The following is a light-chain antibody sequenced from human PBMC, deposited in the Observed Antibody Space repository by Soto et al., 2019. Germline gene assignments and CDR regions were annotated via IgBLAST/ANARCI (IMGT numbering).Light chain of an antibody. CDR2: DVT. J-gene: IGLJ1*01. CDR3: SSYTSSSTYV. V-gene: IGLV2-14*01. CDR1: SSDVGGYNY. Sequence: QSALTQPASVSGSPGQSIAISCTGTSSDVGGYNYVSWYQQHPGRAPKLSIYDVTNRPSGVSNPFSGSKSGNTASLTISGLQAEDEADYYCSSYTSSSTYVFGTRTKRTVL.